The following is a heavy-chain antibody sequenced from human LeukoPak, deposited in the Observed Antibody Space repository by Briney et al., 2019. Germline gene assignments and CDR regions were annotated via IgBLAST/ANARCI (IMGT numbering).Heavy chain of an antibody. J-gene: IGHJ4*02. CDR1: GFTFSSYA. Sequence: PGRSLRLSCAASGFTFSSYAMHWVRQAPGKGLEWVAVISYDGSNKYYADSVKGRFTISRDNSKNTLYLQMNSLRAEDTAVYYCASAPLRYYDYVWGSYPNYWGQGTLVTVSS. D-gene: IGHD3-16*02. CDR3: ASAPLRYYDYVWGSYPNY. CDR2: ISYDGSNK. V-gene: IGHV3-30*04.